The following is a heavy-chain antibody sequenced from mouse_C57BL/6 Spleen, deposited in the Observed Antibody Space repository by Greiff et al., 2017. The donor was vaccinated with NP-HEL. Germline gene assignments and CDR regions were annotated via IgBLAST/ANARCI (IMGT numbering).Heavy chain of an antibody. Sequence: QVQLRQPGTELVKPGASVKLSCKASGYTFTSYWMHWVKQRPGQGLEWIGNINPSNGGTNYNEKFKSKATLTVDKSSSTAYMQLSSLTSEDSAVYYCARGPTIVTTFAYWGQGTLVTVSA. J-gene: IGHJ3*01. CDR2: INPSNGGT. V-gene: IGHV1-53*01. D-gene: IGHD2-5*01. CDR3: ARGPTIVTTFAY. CDR1: GYTFTSYW.